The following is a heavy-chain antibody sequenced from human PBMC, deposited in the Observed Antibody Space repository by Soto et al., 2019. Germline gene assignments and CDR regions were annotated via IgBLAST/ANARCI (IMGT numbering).Heavy chain of an antibody. D-gene: IGHD1-1*01. CDR1: GFSLNSDEVG. J-gene: IGHJ3*01. CDR2: LYGNGDT. V-gene: IGHV2-5*01. Sequence: ITLKESAPTLVKPTEPLTLTCAFSGFSLNSDEVGVGRIRQPPGKALECLALLYGNGDTRFSPSLKSRLTITKDTSANLVVLSLANVDPVDTATYYCALTGHLVEAFDFWGQGTLVTVSS. CDR3: ALTGHLVEAFDF.